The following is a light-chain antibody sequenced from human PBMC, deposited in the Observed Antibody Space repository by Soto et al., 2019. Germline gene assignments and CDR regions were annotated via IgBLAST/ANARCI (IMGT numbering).Light chain of an antibody. Sequence: QSALTQPASVSGSPGQSITISCTGTSSDIGSYDLVSWYQQHPGTAPKLIIYEVTKRPSGVSTRFSGSKSGNTASLTISGLQAVDKADYYCCSFADFTYVFGTGTKLTVL. CDR2: EVT. CDR3: CSFADFTYV. V-gene: IGLV2-23*02. CDR1: SSDIGSYDL. J-gene: IGLJ1*01.